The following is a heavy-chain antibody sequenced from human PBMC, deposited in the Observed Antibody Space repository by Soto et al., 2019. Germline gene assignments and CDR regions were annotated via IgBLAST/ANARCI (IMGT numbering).Heavy chain of an antibody. Sequence: ASVKVSCKASGGSFSSYAISWVRQAPGQGLEWMGGIIPIFGTANYAQKFQGRVTITADESTSTAYMELSSLRSEDTAVYYCARDTDPNSSGWYLDWYFDLWGRGTLVTVPS. J-gene: IGHJ2*01. CDR2: IIPIFGTA. CDR1: GGSFSSYA. CDR3: ARDTDPNSSGWYLDWYFDL. D-gene: IGHD6-19*01. V-gene: IGHV1-69*13.